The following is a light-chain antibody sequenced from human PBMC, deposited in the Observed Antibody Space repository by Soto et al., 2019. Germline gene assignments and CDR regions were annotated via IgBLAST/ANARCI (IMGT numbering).Light chain of an antibody. V-gene: IGKV3-11*01. CDR2: DAS. J-gene: IGKJ4*01. CDR3: QQRSNWPPVLT. Sequence: EIVLTQSPATLSLSPGERATLSCRASQSVSSYLAWYQQKPGQAPRLLIYDASNRATGIPARFSGSGSGTDFTLTISSLKPEDFAVYYCQQRSNWPPVLTFGGGTKVEIK. CDR1: QSVSSY.